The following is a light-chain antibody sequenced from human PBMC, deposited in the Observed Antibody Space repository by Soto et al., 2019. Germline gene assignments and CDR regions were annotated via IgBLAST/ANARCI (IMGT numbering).Light chain of an antibody. CDR2: DNN. J-gene: IGLJ3*02. V-gene: IGLV1-51*01. CDR1: SSNIGNNY. CDR3: ETWESSLSAVV. Sequence: QSVLTQPPSVSAAPGQKVTISCSGCSSNIGNNYVSWYQQLPGTAPKLLIYDNNKRPSVIPDRFSGSKSGTSASLGITGLQTGDEADYYCETWESSLSAVVFGGGTKLTVL.